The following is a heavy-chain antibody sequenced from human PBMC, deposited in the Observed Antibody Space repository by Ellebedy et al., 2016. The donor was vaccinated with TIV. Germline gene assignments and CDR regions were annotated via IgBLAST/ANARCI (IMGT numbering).Heavy chain of an antibody. CDR1: GFTFSTYS. V-gene: IGHV3-23*01. Sequence: GESLKISXAASGFTFSTYSMSWVRQAPGKGLEWVSFIINSGARTYYTDSVEGRFTISRDNSRNTLYLQMDRLRAEDTAVYYCVRDSSSRYGDLWGQGTLVTVSS. J-gene: IGHJ5*02. D-gene: IGHD6-13*01. CDR3: VRDSSSRYGDL. CDR2: IINSGART.